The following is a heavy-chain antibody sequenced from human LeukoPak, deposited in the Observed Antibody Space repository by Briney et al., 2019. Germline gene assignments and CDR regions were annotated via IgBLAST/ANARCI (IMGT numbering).Heavy chain of an antibody. CDR2: ISVSGNT. CDR1: GFTFTTYS. V-gene: IGHV3-23*01. D-gene: IGHD5-24*01. Sequence: PWGSLRLSCEASGFTFTTYSMTWVRQAPGKGLEWVSAISVSGNTYHADSVKGRFTISRDSSKNTLYLQMNRLRAEDAAVYYCAKDRWLQLPFDYWGQGTLVTVSS. CDR3: AKDRWLQLPFDY. J-gene: IGHJ4*02.